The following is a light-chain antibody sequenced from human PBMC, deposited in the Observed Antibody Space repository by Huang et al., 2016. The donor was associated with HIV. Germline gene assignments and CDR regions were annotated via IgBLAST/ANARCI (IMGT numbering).Light chain of an antibody. V-gene: IGKV1-16*01. CDR3: QQYSDYPRT. Sequence: DIQMTQSPSSLSASVGDRVTITCRASQDISDYVAWFQQKPGKAPKSLILATSTVHSGVPSRFSGSGSGTAFTLTINNLQPEDFATYYCQQYSDYPRTFGQGTKLDIK. CDR1: QDISDY. CDR2: ATS. J-gene: IGKJ2*01.